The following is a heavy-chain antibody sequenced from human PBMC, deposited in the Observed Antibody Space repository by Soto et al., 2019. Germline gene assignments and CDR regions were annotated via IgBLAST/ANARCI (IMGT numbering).Heavy chain of an antibody. CDR2: IIPIVPTP. D-gene: IGHD3-3*02. J-gene: IGHJ6*01. CDR1: GGTFGNSA. V-gene: IGHV1-69*12. Sequence: QVQLVQSGAEVKKPGSSVTVSCKASGGTFGNSAISWVRQAPGQGLEWMGGIIPIVPTPDYAQKFQGRVTSTADESTATADMELTSLTSEDTAVYFCARDKARQLLGGNYLCGIGVWGRGTTVTVPP. CDR3: ARDKARQLLGGNYLCGIGV.